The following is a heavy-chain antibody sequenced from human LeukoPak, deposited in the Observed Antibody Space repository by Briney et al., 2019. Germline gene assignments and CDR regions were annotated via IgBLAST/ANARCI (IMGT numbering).Heavy chain of an antibody. CDR3: ARGGWSKDYYYYMDV. J-gene: IGHJ6*03. D-gene: IGHD2-15*01. CDR2: ISGYNGNT. CDR1: GYSFTNYG. Sequence: ASVKVSRKTSGYSFTNYGIGWVRQAPGQGPEWIGWISGYNGNTHFAQTFQGRVTMTTDTFMTTAYLELRSLRPDDTAVYYCARGGWSKDYYYYMDVWGKGTTVTVSS. V-gene: IGHV1-18*01.